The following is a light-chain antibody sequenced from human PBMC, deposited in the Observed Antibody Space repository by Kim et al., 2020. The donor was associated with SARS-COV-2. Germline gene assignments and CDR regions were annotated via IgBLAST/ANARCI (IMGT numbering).Light chain of an antibody. CDR2: YDS. CDR1: NIGSKS. J-gene: IGLJ2*01. V-gene: IGLV3-21*04. CDR3: QVWDSSSGASVV. Sequence: SYELTQPPSVSVAPGKTARITCGGNNIGSKSVHWYQQKPGQAPVLVIYYDSDRPSGIPERFSGSNSGNTATLTISRVEAGDEADYYCQVWDSSSGASVVFGGGTQLTVL.